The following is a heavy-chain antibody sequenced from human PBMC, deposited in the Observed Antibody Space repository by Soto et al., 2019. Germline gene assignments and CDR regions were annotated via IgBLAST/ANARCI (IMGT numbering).Heavy chain of an antibody. Sequence: PSETLSLTCAVYGGSFSGYYWSWIRQPPGKGLEWIGEINHSGSTNYNPSLKSRVTISVDTSKNQFSLKLSSVTAADTAVYYCASAAPNHDDYIWGNDYWGQGTLVTVSS. CDR3: ASAAPNHDDYIWGNDY. J-gene: IGHJ4*02. D-gene: IGHD3-16*01. CDR1: GGSFSGYY. CDR2: INHSGST. V-gene: IGHV4-34*01.